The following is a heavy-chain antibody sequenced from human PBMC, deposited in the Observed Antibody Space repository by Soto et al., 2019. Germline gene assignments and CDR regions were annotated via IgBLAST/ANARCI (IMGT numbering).Heavy chain of an antibody. CDR1: GGTFSSYA. CDR2: IIPIFGTA. D-gene: IGHD6-6*01. Sequence: SVKVSCKASGGTFSSYAISWVRQAPGQGLEWMGGIIPIFGTANYAQKFQGRVTITADKSTSTAYMELSSLRSEDTAVYYCARGGGVTSIAARRDHYYYYGMEVWGPGTTVTV. J-gene: IGHJ6*02. CDR3: ARGGGVTSIAARRDHYYYYGMEV. V-gene: IGHV1-69*06.